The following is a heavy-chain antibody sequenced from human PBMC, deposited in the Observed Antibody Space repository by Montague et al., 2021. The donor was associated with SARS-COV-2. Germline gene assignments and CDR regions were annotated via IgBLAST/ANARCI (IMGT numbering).Heavy chain of an antibody. D-gene: IGHD2/OR15-2a*01. CDR3: ARDLPPSRPRNPV. J-gene: IGHJ4*02. CDR1: GGSISSYY. Sequence: SETLSLTCTVSGGSISSYYWGWIRQPPGKGLEWIGYIYYSGSTNYNPSLKSRVTISVDTSKNQFSLRLSSVTAADTAVYYCARDLPPSRPRNPVWGQGTLVTVSS. V-gene: IGHV4-59*01. CDR2: IYYSGST.